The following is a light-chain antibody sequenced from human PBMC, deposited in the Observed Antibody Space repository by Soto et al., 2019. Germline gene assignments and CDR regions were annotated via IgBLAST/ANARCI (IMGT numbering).Light chain of an antibody. CDR2: GAS. Sequence: IVLTQSPGTLSLTPGERATLSCRASQSVSSSYLAWYQQKPGQAPRLLIYGASSRATGIPDRFSGSGSGTDFTLTISRLQPDDSAVYYCQQYGSSPPFTFGPGTRVDIK. J-gene: IGKJ3*01. CDR3: QQYGSSPPFT. CDR1: QSVSSSY. V-gene: IGKV3-20*01.